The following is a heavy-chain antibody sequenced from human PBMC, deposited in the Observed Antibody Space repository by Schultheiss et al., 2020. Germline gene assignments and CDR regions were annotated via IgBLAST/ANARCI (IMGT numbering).Heavy chain of an antibody. Sequence: GGSLRLSCAASGFTFSDYYMSWIRQAPGKGLEWVSYISSSGSTIYYADSVKGRFTISRDNSKNTLYLQMNSLRAEDTAVYYCARSHCSSTSCYMDFGWFDPWGQGTLVTVSS. CDR3: ARSHCSSTSCYMDFGWFDP. CDR1: GFTFSDYY. CDR2: ISSSGSTI. V-gene: IGHV3-11*01. J-gene: IGHJ5*02. D-gene: IGHD2-2*02.